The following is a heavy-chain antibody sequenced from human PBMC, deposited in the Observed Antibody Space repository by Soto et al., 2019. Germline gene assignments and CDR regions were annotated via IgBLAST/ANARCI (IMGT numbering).Heavy chain of an antibody. CDR3: AWPWNKQ. D-gene: IGHD1-1*01. CDR2: INAGNGNT. CDR1: GYTFTSYA. Sequence: ASVKVSCKASGYTFTSYAMHWVRQAPGQRLEWMGWINAGNGNTKYSQKFQGRVTITRDTSTSTAYMELSSRRPEDTAVYYCAWPWNKQWGQGTPVTVSS. V-gene: IGHV1-3*01. J-gene: IGHJ4*02.